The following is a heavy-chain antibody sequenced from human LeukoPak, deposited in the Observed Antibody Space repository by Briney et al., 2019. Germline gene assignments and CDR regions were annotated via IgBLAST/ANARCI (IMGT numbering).Heavy chain of an antibody. Sequence: PGGSLRLSCAASGFTFEDYGMSWVRQAPGKGLEYVAGVNWDGGSTGYAESVKGRFTISRANPTPVLFLQMPSLRAEDTAVYYCAKAPRFLEWLVKFYYMAVWGKGTTVTVSS. CDR2: VNWDGGST. CDR1: GFTFEDYG. D-gene: IGHD3-3*01. V-gene: IGHV3-20*04. J-gene: IGHJ6*03. CDR3: AKAPRFLEWLVKFYYMAV.